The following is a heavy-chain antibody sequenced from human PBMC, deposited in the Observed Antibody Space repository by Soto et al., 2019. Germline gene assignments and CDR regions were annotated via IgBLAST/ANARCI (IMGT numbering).Heavy chain of an antibody. CDR2: IDNSGAGT. Sequence: PGGSLRLSCAASGFIFSNYVMTWVRQTPGKGLQWVSAIDNSGAGTWYTDSVKGRFTISRGNSKNTLYPQVSGLRAEDTAFYYCARYCGASSCYSGFDFWGRGTLVTVSS. CDR1: GFIFSNYV. J-gene: IGHJ4*02. D-gene: IGHD2-15*01. CDR3: ARYCGASSCYSGFDF. V-gene: IGHV3-23*01.